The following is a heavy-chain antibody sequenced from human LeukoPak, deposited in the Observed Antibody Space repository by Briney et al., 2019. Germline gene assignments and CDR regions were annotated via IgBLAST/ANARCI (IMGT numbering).Heavy chain of an antibody. D-gene: IGHD2/OR15-2a*01. CDR3: TRGNSSSPLDY. CDR2: IYWHDDQ. V-gene: IGHV2-5*01. J-gene: IGHJ4*02. CDR1: GFSLNTRGVG. Sequence: SGPTLVKPTQTLTLTCTFSGFSLNTRGVGVGWIRQPPGEALEWLALIYWHDDQRYSPSLKSRLTITKDTSKNQVVLTMTNMDPVNTATYYYTRGNSSSPLDYWGQGTLVTVSS.